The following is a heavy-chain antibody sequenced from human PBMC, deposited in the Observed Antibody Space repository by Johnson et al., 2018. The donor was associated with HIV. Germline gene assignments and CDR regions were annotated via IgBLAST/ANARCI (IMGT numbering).Heavy chain of an antibody. CDR1: GFTFTSYA. V-gene: IGHV3-30*02. D-gene: IGHD6-13*01. J-gene: IGHJ3*02. CDR3: ARDSLVGGIATAVDGFDI. Sequence: QVQLVESGGGVVQPGRSLRLSCAASGFTFTSYAMHWVRQAPGKGLEWVAFIRYDGSNKYYAASVKGRFTVSRDNSKNTLYLQMNSLRAEDTAVYYCARDSLVGGIATAVDGFDIWGQGTMVTVSS. CDR2: IRYDGSNK.